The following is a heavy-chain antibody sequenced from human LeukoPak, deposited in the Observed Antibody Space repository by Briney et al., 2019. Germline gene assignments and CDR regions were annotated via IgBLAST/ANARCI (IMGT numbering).Heavy chain of an antibody. J-gene: IGHJ4*02. CDR2: ISGSGGST. D-gene: IGHD3-22*01. CDR1: GGSFSGYY. V-gene: IGHV3-23*01. Sequence: ETLSLTCAVYGGSFSGYYWSWVRQAPGKGLEWVSAISGSGGSTYYADSVKGRFTISRDNSKNTLYLQMNSLRAEDTAVYYCATRRYYYDSSGILDYWGQGTLVTVSS. CDR3: ATRRYYYDSSGILDY.